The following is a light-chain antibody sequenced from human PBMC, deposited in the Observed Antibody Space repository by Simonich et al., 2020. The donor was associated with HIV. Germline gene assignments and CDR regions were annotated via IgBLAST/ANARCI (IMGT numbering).Light chain of an antibody. Sequence: QAVLTQPASLSASPGASASLTCTLRSGINFGPSRIYWYQQKPGSPPQYLLRYKSDSDKQQGSGVPSRFSGSKDVSANAGILLISGLQSEDEADYYCMIWHSSSWVFGGGTKLTVL. CDR2: YKSDSDK. CDR3: MIWHSSSWV. V-gene: IGLV5-45*01. J-gene: IGLJ3*02. CDR1: SGINFGPSR.